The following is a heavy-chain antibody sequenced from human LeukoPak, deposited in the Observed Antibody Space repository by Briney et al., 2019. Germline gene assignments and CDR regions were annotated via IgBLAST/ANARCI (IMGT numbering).Heavy chain of an antibody. D-gene: IGHD3-16*01. CDR3: ARHDNDDDFDY. CDR2: INMYTANP. V-gene: IGHV7-4-1*02. J-gene: IGHJ4*02. CDR1: GYTFTRYA. Sequence: ASVKVSCKASGYTFTRYAINWLRQAPGHGLEWMGWINMYTANPAYAQGFTERFVFSLDTSVTTAYLQISNLKTEDTAVYYCARHDNDDDFDYWGQGTLVTVSS.